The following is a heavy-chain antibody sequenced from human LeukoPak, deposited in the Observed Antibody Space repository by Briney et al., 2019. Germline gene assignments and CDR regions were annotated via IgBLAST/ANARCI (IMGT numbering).Heavy chain of an antibody. CDR2: IYTSGST. CDR1: GGSISSGSYY. D-gene: IGHD2-21*02. J-gene: IGHJ3*02. V-gene: IGHV4-61*02. CDR3: ASGYCGGACQLGGIDM. Sequence: SETLSLTCTVSGGSISSGSYYWSWVRQPAGKGLEWIGRIYTSGSTNYNPSLKSRVTISLDTSGNQFSLKLSSVTAADTAVYYCASGYCGGACQLGGIDMWGQGTMVTVSS.